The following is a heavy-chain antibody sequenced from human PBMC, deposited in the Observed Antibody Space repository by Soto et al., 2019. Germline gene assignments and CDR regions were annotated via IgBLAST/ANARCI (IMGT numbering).Heavy chain of an antibody. V-gene: IGHV1-46*01. CDR2: INPSGGST. D-gene: IGHD3-22*01. CDR1: GYTFTSYY. CDR3: ARERTSYYYDSSGSSV. J-gene: IGHJ4*02. Sequence: ASVKVSCKASGYTFTSYYMHWVRQAPGQGLEWMGIINPSGGSTSYAQKFQGRVTMTRDTSTSTVYMELSSLRSEDTAVYYCARERTSYYYDSSGSSVWGQGTLVTVSS.